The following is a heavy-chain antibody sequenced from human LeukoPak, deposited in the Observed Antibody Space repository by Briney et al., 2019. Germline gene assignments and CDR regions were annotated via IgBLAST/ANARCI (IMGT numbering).Heavy chain of an antibody. CDR2: IGPHSTFT. D-gene: IGHD2/OR15-2a*01. J-gene: IGHJ4*02. CDR1: GLTFTDHY. V-gene: IGHV1-2*02. CDR3: VREGEGPLSKDFDY. Sequence: ASMKVSCKSSGLTFTDHYIHWVRQGPGQGLEWMGYIGPHSTFTSSPQEFQGRVTMTRDASMSTAYMELTRLTSDDTAVYYCVREGEGPLSKDFDYWGQGTLVTVSS.